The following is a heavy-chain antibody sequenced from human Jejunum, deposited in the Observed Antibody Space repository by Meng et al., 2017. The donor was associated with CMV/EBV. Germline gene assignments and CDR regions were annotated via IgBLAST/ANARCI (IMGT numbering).Heavy chain of an antibody. CDR3: AKTDTATTVVGYGMDV. D-gene: IGHD4-11*01. V-gene: IGHV3-21*01. J-gene: IGHJ6*02. Sequence: FIFSSYSMNWVRQAPGKGLEWVSTISSSSYSIYYTDSVMGRFTVSRDNAKNSLYLQMNSLRAEDTAVYYCAKTDTATTVVGYGMDVWGQGTTVTVSS. CDR2: ISSSSYSI. CDR1: FIFSSYS.